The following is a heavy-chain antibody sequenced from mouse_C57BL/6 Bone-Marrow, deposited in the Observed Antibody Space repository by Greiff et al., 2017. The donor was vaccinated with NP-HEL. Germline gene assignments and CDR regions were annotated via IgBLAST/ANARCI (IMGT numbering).Heavy chain of an antibody. V-gene: IGHV1-55*01. CDR2: IYPGSGST. Sequence: VQRVESGAELVKPWASVKMSCKASGYTFTSYWITWVKQRPGQGLEWIGDIYPGSGSTNYNEKFKSKATLTVDTSSSTAYMQLSSLTSEDSAVYYCALLFDYWGQGTTLTVSS. CDR1: GYTFTSYW. CDR3: ALLFDY. J-gene: IGHJ2*01.